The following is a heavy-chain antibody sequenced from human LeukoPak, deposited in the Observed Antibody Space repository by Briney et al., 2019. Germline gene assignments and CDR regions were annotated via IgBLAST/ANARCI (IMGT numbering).Heavy chain of an antibody. J-gene: IGHJ4*02. CDR2: INHSGST. D-gene: IGHD3-3*01. CDR1: GGSFSGYY. CDR3: ARERRVLRFLEWLPYPYYFDY. V-gene: IGHV4-34*01. Sequence: SETLSLTCAVYGGSFSGYYWSWIRQPPGQERVWSGEINHSGSTNYNPSLKSRVTISVDTSKNQFSLKLSSVTAADTAVYYCARERRVLRFLEWLPYPYYFDYWGQGTLVTVSS.